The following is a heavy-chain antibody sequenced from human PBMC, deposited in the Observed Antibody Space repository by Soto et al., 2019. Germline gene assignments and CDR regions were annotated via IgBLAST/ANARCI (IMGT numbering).Heavy chain of an antibody. CDR3: ARAPITMIDQALLDAFDI. CDR2: IYYSGST. V-gene: IGHV4-31*03. Sequence: SETLSLTCTVSGGSISSGGYYWSWLRQHPGKGLEWIGYIYYSGSTYYNPSLKSRVTISVDTSKNQFSLKLSSVTAADTAVYYCARAPITMIDQALLDAFDIWGQGTMVTVSS. D-gene: IGHD3-22*01. CDR1: GGSISSGGYY. J-gene: IGHJ3*02.